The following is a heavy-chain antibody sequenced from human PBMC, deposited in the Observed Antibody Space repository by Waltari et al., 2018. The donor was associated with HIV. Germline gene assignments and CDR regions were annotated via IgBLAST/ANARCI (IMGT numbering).Heavy chain of an antibody. D-gene: IGHD2-21*02. Sequence: QVQLQESGPGLVKPSETLSLTCSVSGDPMTGYHWIWIRQPPGKGLESIGYIYYSGKTNYNPSLRSRVHISVDTAMSQFYLKLNSVTAADTAVYFCARLRGDRTAVIDYWGQGTLVTVSS. CDR2: IYYSGKT. J-gene: IGHJ4*02. V-gene: IGHV4-59*08. CDR3: ARLRGDRTAVIDY. CDR1: GDPMTGYH.